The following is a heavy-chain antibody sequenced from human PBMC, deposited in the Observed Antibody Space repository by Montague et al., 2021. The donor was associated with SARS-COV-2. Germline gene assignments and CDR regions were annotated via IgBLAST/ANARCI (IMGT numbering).Heavy chain of an antibody. CDR1: GFTFSSYA. Sequence: SLRLSCAASGFTFSSYAMHWVRQAPGKGLEWVAVISYDGSNNYYADSMKGRFTISRDNSKNTLYLQMNSLRAEDTAVYYCARDGQGSLLWFGELTYNWFDPWGQGTLVTVSS. V-gene: IGHV3-30-3*01. J-gene: IGHJ5*02. CDR2: ISYDGSNN. D-gene: IGHD3-10*01. CDR3: ARDGQGSLLWFGELTYNWFDP.